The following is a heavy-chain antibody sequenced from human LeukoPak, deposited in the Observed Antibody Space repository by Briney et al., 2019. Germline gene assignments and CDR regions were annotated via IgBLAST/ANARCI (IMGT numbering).Heavy chain of an antibody. CDR2: FDPEDGET. D-gene: IGHD3-10*01. V-gene: IGHV1-24*01. CDR1: GYTLTELS. Sequence: VASVKVSCKVSGYTLTELSMHWVRQAPGKGLEWMGGFDPEDGETIYAQKFQGRVTMTEDTSTDTAYMELSSLRSEDTAVYYCATDSKRGSPVRTSEYYFDYWGQGTLVTVSS. CDR3: ATDSKRGSPVRTSEYYFDY. J-gene: IGHJ4*02.